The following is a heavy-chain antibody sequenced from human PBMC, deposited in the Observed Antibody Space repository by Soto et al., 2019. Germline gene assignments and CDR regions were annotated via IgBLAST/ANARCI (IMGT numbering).Heavy chain of an antibody. CDR2: ISYDGSNK. Sequence: GGSLRLSCAASGFTFSSYGMHWVRQAPGKGLEWVAVISYDGSNKYYADSVKGRFTISRDNSKNTLYLQMNSLRAEDTAVYYCAKVGYGSGSYYQEYYFDYWGQGTLVTVSS. CDR3: AKVGYGSGSYYQEYYFDY. V-gene: IGHV3-30*18. CDR1: GFTFSSYG. D-gene: IGHD3-10*01. J-gene: IGHJ4*02.